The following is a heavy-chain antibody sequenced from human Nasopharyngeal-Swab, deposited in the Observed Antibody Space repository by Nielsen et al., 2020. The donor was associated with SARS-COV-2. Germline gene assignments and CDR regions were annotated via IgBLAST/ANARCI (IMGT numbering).Heavy chain of an antibody. V-gene: IGHV4-39*01. Sequence: SETLSLTCTVSGGSISSSSYYWGWIRQPPGKGLEWIGSIYYSGSTYYNPSLKSRVTISVDTSKNQFSLKLSSVTAADTAVYYCARVNYSDYAYYYYYYGMDVWGQGTTVTVSS. CDR2: IYYSGST. D-gene: IGHD4-11*01. J-gene: IGHJ6*02. CDR3: ARVNYSDYAYYYYYYGMDV. CDR1: GGSISSSSYY.